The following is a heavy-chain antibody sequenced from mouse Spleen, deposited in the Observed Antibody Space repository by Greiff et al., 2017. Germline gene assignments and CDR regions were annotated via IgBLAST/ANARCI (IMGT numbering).Heavy chain of an antibody. Sequence: QVQLQQPGAELVRPGTSVKLSCKASGYTFTSYWMHWVKQRPGQGLEWIGVIDPSDSYTNYNQKFKGKATLTVDTSSSTAYMQLSSLTSEDSAVYYCARSVTTVGPLYYWGQGTTLTVSS. CDR2: IDPSDSYT. CDR3: ARSVTTVGPLYY. D-gene: IGHD1-1*01. V-gene: IGHV1-59*01. CDR1: GYTFTSYW. J-gene: IGHJ2*01.